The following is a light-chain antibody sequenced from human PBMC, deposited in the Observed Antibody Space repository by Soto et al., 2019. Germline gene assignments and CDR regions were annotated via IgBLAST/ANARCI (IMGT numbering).Light chain of an antibody. J-gene: IGKJ3*01. Sequence: DIQMTQSPSSVSASVGDTVTITCRASQIINKWLAWYQQKPGEAPTLLIYAASTLQSGVPSRVSGSGSGTDFTLTISSLQPEDFATYYCQQANSFPFTFGPGTKVDIK. V-gene: IGKV1-12*02. CDR3: QQANSFPFT. CDR1: QIINKW. CDR2: AAS.